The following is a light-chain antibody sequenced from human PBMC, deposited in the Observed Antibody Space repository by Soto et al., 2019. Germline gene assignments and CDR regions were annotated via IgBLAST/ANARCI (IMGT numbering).Light chain of an antibody. CDR2: GAS. CDR1: QSISSSF. V-gene: IGKV3-20*01. CDR3: QQYNDWPLT. J-gene: IGKJ1*01. Sequence: EIVLTQSPGILSLSPGERASLSCGASQSISSSFLAWYQQKPGQAPRLLIYGASSRATGIPDRFSGSGSGTDFTLTISRLEPEDFALYYCQQYNDWPLTFGQGTKVDIK.